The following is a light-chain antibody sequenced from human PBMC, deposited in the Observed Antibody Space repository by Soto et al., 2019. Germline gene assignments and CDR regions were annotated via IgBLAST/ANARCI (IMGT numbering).Light chain of an antibody. CDR2: EGS. J-gene: IGLJ2*01. Sequence: QSVLTQPASVSGSPGQSITISCTGTSSDVGSYHLVSWHQQHPGKAPKLIIYEGSKRPSGASNRFSGSKSGNTASLTISGLQAEDEADYYCCSHAGSSTLVFGGGTKLTVL. CDR1: SSDVGSYHL. V-gene: IGLV2-23*01. CDR3: CSHAGSSTLV.